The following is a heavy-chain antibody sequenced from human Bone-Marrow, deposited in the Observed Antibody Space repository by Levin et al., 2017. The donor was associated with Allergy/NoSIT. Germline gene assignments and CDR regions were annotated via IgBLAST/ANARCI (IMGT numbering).Heavy chain of an antibody. J-gene: IGHJ4*02. V-gene: IGHV4-31*03. CDR3: ARDAGFFDY. Sequence: PSETLSLTCTVSGSSISSGHYYWSWIRQHPGKGLEWIGYIYYSGNTYYNPSLKSRLTITVDTSKNQFSLRLSSVTAADTAVYYCARDAGFFDYWGQGTLVTVSS. CDR2: IYYSGNT. CDR1: GSSISSGHYY. D-gene: IGHD1-14*01.